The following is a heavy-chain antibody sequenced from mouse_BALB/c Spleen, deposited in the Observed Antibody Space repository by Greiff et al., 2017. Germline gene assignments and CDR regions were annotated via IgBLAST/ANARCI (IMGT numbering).Heavy chain of an antibody. CDR1: GYSITSDYA. CDR2: ISYSGST. V-gene: IGHV3-2*02. CDR3: ARDYYGSSLAWFAY. J-gene: IGHJ3*01. D-gene: IGHD1-1*01. Sequence: EVQLVESGPGLVKPSQSLSLTCTVTGYSITSDYAWNWIRQFPGNKLEWMGYISYSGSTSYNPSLKSRISITRDTSKNQFFLQLNSVTTEDTATYYCARDYYGSSLAWFAYWGQGTLVTVSA.